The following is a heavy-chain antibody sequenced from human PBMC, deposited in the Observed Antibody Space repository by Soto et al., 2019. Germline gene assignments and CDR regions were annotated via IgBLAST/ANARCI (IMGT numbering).Heavy chain of an antibody. Sequence: ASVKVSCKASGYTSTSYAMNWVRQAPGQGLEWMGWINTNTGNPTYAQGFTGRFVFSLDTSVSTAYLQICSLKAEDTAVYYCARGDRRRIAAAGYYYYYGMDVWG. J-gene: IGHJ6*02. CDR1: GYTSTSYA. CDR2: INTNTGNP. V-gene: IGHV7-4-1*01. D-gene: IGHD6-13*01. CDR3: ARGDRRRIAAAGYYYYYGMDV.